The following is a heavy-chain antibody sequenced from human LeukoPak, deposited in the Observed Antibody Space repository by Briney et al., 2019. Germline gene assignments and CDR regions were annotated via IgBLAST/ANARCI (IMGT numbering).Heavy chain of an antibody. Sequence: SETLSLTCTVSGGSISSYYWSWIRQPAGKGLEWIGRIYTSGSTNYNASLKSRVSMSVDTSKNQFSLTLSSVTAADTAVFYCARKDSGSSREFDYWGQGTLVTVSS. V-gene: IGHV4-4*07. D-gene: IGHD1-26*01. CDR3: ARKDSGSSREFDY. J-gene: IGHJ4*02. CDR1: GGSISSYY. CDR2: IYTSGST.